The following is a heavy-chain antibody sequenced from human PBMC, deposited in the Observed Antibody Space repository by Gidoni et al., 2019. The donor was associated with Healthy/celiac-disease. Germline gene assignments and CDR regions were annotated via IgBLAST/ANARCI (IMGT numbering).Heavy chain of an antibody. D-gene: IGHD3-22*01. CDR1: GFTFSSYG. CDR2: ISYDGSNK. V-gene: IGHV3-30*18. CDR3: AKEGGVVVRGNYFDY. Sequence: QVQLVESGGGVVQPGRSLRLSCAASGFTFSSYGMHWVRQAPGKGLEWVAVISYDGSNKYYADSVKGRFTISRDNSKNTLYLQMNSLRAEDTAVYYCAKEGGVVVRGNYFDYWGQGTLVTVSS. J-gene: IGHJ4*02.